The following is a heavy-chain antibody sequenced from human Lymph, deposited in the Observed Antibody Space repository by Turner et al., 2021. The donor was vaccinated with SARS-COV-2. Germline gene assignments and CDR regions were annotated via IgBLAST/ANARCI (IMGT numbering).Heavy chain of an antibody. CDR2: IIPIFGTA. D-gene: IGHD2-15*01. CDR3: ARGAAYCSGGSCYRKGFDY. J-gene: IGHJ4*02. V-gene: IGHV1-69*01. Sequence: QVQLVQSGAEVQKPGSSVQVSCKSSGCTFSSSAISWVRQAPGQGLEWMGGIIPIFGTANYAQRFQGRVTITADESTSTAYMELRSLRSEDTAVYYCARGAAYCSGGSCYRKGFDYWGQGTPVTVSS. CDR1: GCTFSSSA.